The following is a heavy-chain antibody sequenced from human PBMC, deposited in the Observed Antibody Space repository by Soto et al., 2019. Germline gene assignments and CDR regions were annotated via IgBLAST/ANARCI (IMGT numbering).Heavy chain of an antibody. Sequence: QVQLVQSGAEVEKPGASMKVSCKASGYTFTSYDIHWVRQVTGQGLEWMGWMNPNSGSSGYAQKFQGRVTMTRNTSISTAYMELSSLRSDDTAVYYCARQLSGAVAVVDFWGQGTLVTVSS. CDR1: GYTFTSYD. D-gene: IGHD6-19*01. J-gene: IGHJ4*02. CDR3: ARQLSGAVAVVDF. CDR2: MNPNSGSS. V-gene: IGHV1-8*01.